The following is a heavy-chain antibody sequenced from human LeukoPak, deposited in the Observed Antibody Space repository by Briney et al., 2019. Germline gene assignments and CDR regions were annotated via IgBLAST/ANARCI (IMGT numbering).Heavy chain of an antibody. CDR1: GFTFSSYE. V-gene: IGHV3-48*03. J-gene: IGHJ4*02. CDR2: ISSSGSTI. CDR3: ARDYYDSSGYYHLDY. Sequence: GGSLRLSCAASGFTFSSYEMKWVRQAPGKGLEWVSYISSSGSTIYYADSVKGRFTISRDNAKNSLYLQMNSLRAEDTAVYYCARDYYDSSGYYHLDYWGQGTLVTVSS. D-gene: IGHD3-22*01.